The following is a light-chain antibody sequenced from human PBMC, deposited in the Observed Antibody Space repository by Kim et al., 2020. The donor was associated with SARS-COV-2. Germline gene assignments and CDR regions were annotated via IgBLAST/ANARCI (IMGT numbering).Light chain of an antibody. CDR1: SSDLGGYNY. V-gene: IGLV2-14*03. Sequence: PSITVSCTGTSSDLGGYNYVSWYQQHPGKAPKLMIYDVSTRPPGVSNRFSGSKSGNTASLTVSGLQAEDEADYYCSSYTSSSTWVFGGGTQLTVL. CDR3: SSYTSSSTWV. CDR2: DVS. J-gene: IGLJ3*02.